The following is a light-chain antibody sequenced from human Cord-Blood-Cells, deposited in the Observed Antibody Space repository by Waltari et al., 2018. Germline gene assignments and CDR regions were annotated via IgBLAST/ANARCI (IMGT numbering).Light chain of an antibody. Sequence: DIQMTQSPSSLSASVGDRVTITCQASKDIRNYLTWYQQKPGKAPKLLIYDASNLETGVPSSLSRSGAGTDVTFTIISLQPEDIATYYCRQYDNLPPLPIAGGTKVEIK. V-gene: IGKV1-33*01. CDR2: DAS. CDR1: KDIRNY. CDR3: RQYDNLPPLP. J-gene: IGKJ4*01.